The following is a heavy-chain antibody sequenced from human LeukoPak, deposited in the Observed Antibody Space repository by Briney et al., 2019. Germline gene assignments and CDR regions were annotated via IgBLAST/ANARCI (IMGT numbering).Heavy chain of an antibody. D-gene: IGHD6-13*01. Sequence: PGGSLRLSCAASGFTVSSNFMNWVRQAPGKGLEWVSVVYTGGGRYYADSVKGRFTISRDNAKNSLYLQMNSLRDGDTAVYYCARGASIAAPSRAGFYYYYGMDVWGQGTTVTVSS. CDR3: ARGASIAAPSRAGFYYYYGMDV. J-gene: IGHJ6*02. V-gene: IGHV3-66*01. CDR2: VYTGGGR. CDR1: GFTVSSNF.